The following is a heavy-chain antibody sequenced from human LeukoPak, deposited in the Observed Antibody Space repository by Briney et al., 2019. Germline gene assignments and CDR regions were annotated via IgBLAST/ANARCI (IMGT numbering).Heavy chain of an antibody. CDR2: FYYSGST. J-gene: IGHJ4*02. D-gene: IGHD6-19*01. CDR1: GGSISSSSHY. Sequence: PSETLSLTCTVSGGSISSSSHYWGWIRQPPGKGLEWIGSFYYSGSTYYNPSLKSRVTISVDTSKNQFSLKMSSVTAADTAVYYCARHRPPAAVAGRYFDYWGQGTLVTVSS. CDR3: ARHRPPAAVAGRYFDY. V-gene: IGHV4-39*01.